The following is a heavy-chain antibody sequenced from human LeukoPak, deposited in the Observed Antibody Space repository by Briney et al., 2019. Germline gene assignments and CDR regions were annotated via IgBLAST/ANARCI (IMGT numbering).Heavy chain of an antibody. CDR1: GFTFSIYG. D-gene: IGHD6-6*01. CDR2: IKTKTDGGTA. Sequence: PGGTLRLSCAASGFTFSIYGMNWVRQAPGKGLEWVGRIKTKTDGGTADYAAPVKGRFTISRGDLKDMLYLQANSLKTEDTAVYYCTTEKGYSSSLTFDFWGQGTLVTVSS. J-gene: IGHJ4*02. CDR3: TTEKGYSSSLTFDF. V-gene: IGHV3-15*01.